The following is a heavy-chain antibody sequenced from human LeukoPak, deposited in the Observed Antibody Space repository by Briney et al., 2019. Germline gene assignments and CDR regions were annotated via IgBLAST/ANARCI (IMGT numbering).Heavy chain of an antibody. J-gene: IGHJ3*02. V-gene: IGHV3-74*01. Sequence: PGGSLRLSCAASGFTLRNYWMHWVRHAPGKGLVWVSRINIDGSSISYADPMKGRFTISRDNAKNTLYLQMNSLRAEDTAVYYCARDRYDILTGYNPLGAIDIWGQGTMVTVSS. CDR1: GFTLRNYW. CDR2: INIDGSSI. CDR3: ARDRYDILTGYNPLGAIDI. D-gene: IGHD3-9*01.